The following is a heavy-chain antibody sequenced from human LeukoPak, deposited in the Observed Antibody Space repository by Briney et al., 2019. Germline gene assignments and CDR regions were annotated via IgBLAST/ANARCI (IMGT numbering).Heavy chain of an antibody. D-gene: IGHD3-10*01. CDR2: INHSGST. V-gene: IGHV4-34*01. CDR3: ARLKKERFGELFSRLTSTPRYYFDY. CDR1: GGSFSGYY. J-gene: IGHJ4*02. Sequence: SETLSLTCAVYGGSFSGYYWSWIRQPPGKGLEWIGEINHSGSTNYNPSLKSRVTISVDTTKNQFSLKLSSVTAADTAVYYCARLKKERFGELFSRLTSTPRYYFDYWGQGTPVTVSS.